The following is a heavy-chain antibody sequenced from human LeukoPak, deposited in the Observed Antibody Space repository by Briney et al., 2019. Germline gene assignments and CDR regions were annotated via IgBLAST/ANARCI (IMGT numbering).Heavy chain of an antibody. CDR1: GGSVTSGSFY. V-gene: IGHV4-61*02. CDR2: VYSSGST. CDR3: ARDSMRGILWTMDV. Sequence: SETLSLTCTVSGGSVTSGSFYWRWIRQPAGKGLEWIGRVYSSGSTNYNPSLESRVTISVGTSKNQFSLKLKSVTAADTAVYYCARDSMRGILWTMDVWGQGTTVTVSS. J-gene: IGHJ6*02. D-gene: IGHD2-21*01.